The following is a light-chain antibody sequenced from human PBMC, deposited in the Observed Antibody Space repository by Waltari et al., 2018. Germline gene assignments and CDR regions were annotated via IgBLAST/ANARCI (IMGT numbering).Light chain of an antibody. Sequence: SALTQPASVSGSLGPSITFSCTGTSRDVGGYNYVAWYQQHPGKAPKLLIHDVSNRPAGVSILFSGSKSGNTASLTISGLQADDEADYYCISYSSATPGNVVIGGGTKLTVL. J-gene: IGLJ2*01. V-gene: IGLV2-14*01. CDR1: SRDVGGYNY. CDR3: ISYSSATPGNVV. CDR2: DVS.